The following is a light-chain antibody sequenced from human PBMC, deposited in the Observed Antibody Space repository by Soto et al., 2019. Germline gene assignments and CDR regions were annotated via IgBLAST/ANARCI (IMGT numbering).Light chain of an antibody. J-gene: IGLJ1*01. V-gene: IGLV1-40*01. CDR3: QSYDSSLSGYV. CDR2: ANS. CDR1: SSNIGAGYD. Sequence: QAVVTQSPSVSGAPGQRVTISCTGSSSNIGAGYDVHWYQQLPGTAPKLLIYANSNRPSGVPDRFSGSKSGTSASLAITGLQAEDEADYYCQSYDSSLSGYVFGSGTKLTVL.